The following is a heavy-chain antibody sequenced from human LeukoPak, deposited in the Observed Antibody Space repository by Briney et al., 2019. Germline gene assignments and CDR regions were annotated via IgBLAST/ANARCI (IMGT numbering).Heavy chain of an antibody. CDR1: SGSISRQY. V-gene: IGHV4-59*08. D-gene: IGHD2-2*01. Sequence: SETLSLTCTVSSGSISRQYWSWIRRPPGKGLEWIGFIYYSGSTNYNPSLKSRVTISVDTSKNQFSLKLSSVTAADTAVYYCARRGYCTSTNCYRPLDYWGQGTLVTVSS. CDR3: ARRGYCTSTNCYRPLDY. J-gene: IGHJ4*02. CDR2: IYYSGST.